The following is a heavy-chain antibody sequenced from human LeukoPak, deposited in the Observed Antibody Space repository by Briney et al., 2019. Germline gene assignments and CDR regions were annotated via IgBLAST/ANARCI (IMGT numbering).Heavy chain of an antibody. CDR3: ARGGGCKWELPITDY. Sequence: ASVKVSCKASGYTFTSYDINWVRQATGQGLEWMGWMNPNSGNTGYAQKFQGRVTMTRNISISTAYMELSSLRSEDTAVYYCARGGGCKWELPITDYWGQGTLVTVSS. D-gene: IGHD1-26*01. CDR1: GYTFTSYD. CDR2: MNPNSGNT. V-gene: IGHV1-8*01. J-gene: IGHJ4*02.